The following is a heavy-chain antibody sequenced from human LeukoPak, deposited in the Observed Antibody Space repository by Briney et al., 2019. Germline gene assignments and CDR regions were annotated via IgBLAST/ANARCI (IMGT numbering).Heavy chain of an antibody. V-gene: IGHV3-30-3*01. CDR2: ISYDGSNK. CDR1: GFTFSNFA. J-gene: IGHJ4*02. CDR3: ARVPGFGELENYFDY. Sequence: PGGSLRLSCVGSGFTFSNFAMAWVRQAPGQGLEWVAVISYDGSNKYYADSVKGRFTISRDNSKNTLYLQMNSLRAEDTAVYYCARVPGFGELENYFDYWGQGTLVTVSS. D-gene: IGHD3-10*01.